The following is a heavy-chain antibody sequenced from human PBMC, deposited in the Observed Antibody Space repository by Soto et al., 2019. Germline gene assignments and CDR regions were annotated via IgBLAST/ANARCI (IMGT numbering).Heavy chain of an antibody. V-gene: IGHV3-30-3*01. CDR3: AIEDREFIPWFDP. Sequence: QVQLVESGGGVVQPGRSLRLSCAASGFTFSSYAMHWVRQAPGKGLEWVAVITYDGSNKYYADSVKGRFTISRDNSKNTQNEQMNSRRDEDTVVYYCAIEDREFIPWFDPWGQGTLVTVSS. D-gene: IGHD3-10*01. CDR2: ITYDGSNK. CDR1: GFTFSSYA. J-gene: IGHJ5*02.